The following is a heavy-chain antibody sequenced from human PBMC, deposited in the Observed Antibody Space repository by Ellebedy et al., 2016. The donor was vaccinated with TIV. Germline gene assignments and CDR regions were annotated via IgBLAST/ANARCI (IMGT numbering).Heavy chain of an antibody. CDR2: ISGSLYTI. Sequence: GESLKISCAASGFTFNPYSMNWVRQAPGKGLEWVSYISGSLYTIYYADSVKGRFTVSRDNAKNSVFLQMNGLRAEETAVYYCARDMAWGNERFIDAFDVWGQGTMVTVSS. V-gene: IGHV3-48*04. J-gene: IGHJ3*01. CDR3: ARDMAWGNERFIDAFDV. CDR1: GFTFNPYS. D-gene: IGHD7-27*01.